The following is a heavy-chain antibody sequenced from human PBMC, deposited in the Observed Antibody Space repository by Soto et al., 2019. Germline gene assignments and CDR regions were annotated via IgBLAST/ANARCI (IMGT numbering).Heavy chain of an antibody. CDR1: GGSISTYY. D-gene: IGHD1-26*01. Sequence: QVQLQESGPGLVKPSETLSLTCTVSGGSISTYYWSWIRQPPGKGLEWIGNIYYSGSTNYNPSLKSRVTISVDTSKNQFSLKLTSVTAADTAVYYCARGGSGLYSSFDYWGQGTLVTVSS. CDR3: ARGGSGLYSSFDY. CDR2: IYYSGST. J-gene: IGHJ4*02. V-gene: IGHV4-59*01.